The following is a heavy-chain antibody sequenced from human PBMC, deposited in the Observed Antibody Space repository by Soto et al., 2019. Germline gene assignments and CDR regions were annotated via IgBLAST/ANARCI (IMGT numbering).Heavy chain of an antibody. CDR1: GFSFTSFA. V-gene: IGHV1-58*02. CDR2: IVVGSGNT. J-gene: IGHJ4*02. D-gene: IGHD3-9*01. CDR3: AARSTSGMSPISFDY. Sequence: SVMVSCTASGFSFTSFAIQWVRQVRGQRLEWIGWIVVGSGNTNYAQKFQERVTITRDMSTSTAYMELSSLRSEDTAVYYCAARSTSGMSPISFDYWGQGTLVTVSS.